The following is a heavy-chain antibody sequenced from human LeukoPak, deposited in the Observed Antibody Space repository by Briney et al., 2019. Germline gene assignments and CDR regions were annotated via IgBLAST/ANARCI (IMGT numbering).Heavy chain of an antibody. CDR2: INSDGSSK. V-gene: IGHV3-74*01. CDR1: GITFSNYW. Sequence: GGSLTLSCAAPGITFSNYWMHWVRHAPGKGLVWVSRINSDGSSKRYAATVKGRFTISRDNAKNTLYLQMNSLRAEDTAVYYCARDRYYGMDVWGQGSTASVSS. CDR3: ARDRYYGMDV. J-gene: IGHJ6*02.